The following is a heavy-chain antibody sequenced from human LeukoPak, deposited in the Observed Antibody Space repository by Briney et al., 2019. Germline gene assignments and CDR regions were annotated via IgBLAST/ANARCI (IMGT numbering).Heavy chain of an antibody. Sequence: GGSLRLSCAASGFTFSSYAMHWVRQAPGKGLEWVAVISYDGSNKYYADSVKGRFTISRDNSKNTLYLQMNSLRAEDTAAYYCASAREAEWLRFRGQGTLVTVSS. CDR2: ISYDGSNK. D-gene: IGHD5-12*01. J-gene: IGHJ4*02. V-gene: IGHV3-30*04. CDR3: ASAREAEWLRF. CDR1: GFTFSSYA.